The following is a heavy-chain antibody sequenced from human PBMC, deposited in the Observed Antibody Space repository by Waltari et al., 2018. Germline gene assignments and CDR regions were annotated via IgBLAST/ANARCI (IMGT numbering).Heavy chain of an antibody. CDR1: GDPISTSRYY. V-gene: IGHV4-39*01. J-gene: IGHJ4*02. CDR2: IFHGGTT. Sequence: QLQLHQSGPGLVKPSETLSLTCRVSGDPISTSRYYWGWIRQSPGKGLEWVGSIFHGGTTYYNPSLKSRVTISVDTSKNQFSLKLSSVTAADTAVFYCAGGYSSGWYAYWGQGTLVAVPS. D-gene: IGHD6-19*01. CDR3: AGGYSSGWYAY.